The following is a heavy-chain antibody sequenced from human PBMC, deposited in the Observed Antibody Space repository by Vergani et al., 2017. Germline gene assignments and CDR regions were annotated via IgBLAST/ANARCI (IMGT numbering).Heavy chain of an antibody. CDR1: GFGFKNFA. D-gene: IGHD3-9*01. CDR3: ARDETDIFGSRNDYSHWLYY. V-gene: IGHV3-30*03. J-gene: IGHJ4*02. Sequence: QVSLVESGGGVVQPGRSLTLTCSASGFGFKNFAMHWVRQAPGKGLEWVATISKDGTHDYYEPSVRGRFAVYRDNLKNTMYLQMDRLTTDDTAVYFCARDETDIFGSRNDYSHWLYYWGQGILVTVSS. CDR2: ISKDGTHD.